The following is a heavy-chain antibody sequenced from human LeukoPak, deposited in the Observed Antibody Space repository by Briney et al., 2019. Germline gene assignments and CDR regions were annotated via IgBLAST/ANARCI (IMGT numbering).Heavy chain of an antibody. CDR1: GFTFSGYA. Sequence: GGSLRLSCVASGFTFSGYAMSWVRQAPGKGREWVASINTIGRRAYYADSVKGRFTISRDNSKNTVFLEMSSLRADDTALYHCAKDPFKNYYLNYLDVRGNGTTVTVSS. V-gene: IGHV3-23*01. CDR3: AKDPFKNYYLNYLDV. CDR2: INTIGRRA. D-gene: IGHD3-3*02. J-gene: IGHJ6*03.